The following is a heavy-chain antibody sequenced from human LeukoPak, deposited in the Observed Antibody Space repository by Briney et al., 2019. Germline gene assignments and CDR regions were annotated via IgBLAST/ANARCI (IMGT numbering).Heavy chain of an antibody. CDR3: ARHRYYYRSGSYYGAPYYMDV. CDR2: IYYSGST. Sequence: SETLSLTCTVSGGSISSGSYYWGWIRQPPGKGLEWIGSIYYSGSTYYNPSLKSRVTISVDTSKNHFSLKLSSVTAADTAVYYCARHRYYYRSGSYYGAPYYMDVWGKGTTVTISS. J-gene: IGHJ6*03. D-gene: IGHD3-10*01. V-gene: IGHV4-39*01. CDR1: GGSISSGSYY.